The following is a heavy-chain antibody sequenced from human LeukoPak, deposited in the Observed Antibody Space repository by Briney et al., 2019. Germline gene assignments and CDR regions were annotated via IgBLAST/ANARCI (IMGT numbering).Heavy chain of an antibody. CDR3: AKSSDYYYMDV. CDR1: GFTFDDYA. CDR2: ISWNSGSI. J-gene: IGHJ6*03. D-gene: IGHD5-12*01. V-gene: IGHV3-9*01. Sequence: GGSLRLSCAASGFTFDDYAMHWVRQAPGKGLEWVSGISWNSGSIGYADSVKGRFTISRDNAKNSLYLQMNSLRAEDTALYYCAKSSDYYYMDVWGKGITVTVSS.